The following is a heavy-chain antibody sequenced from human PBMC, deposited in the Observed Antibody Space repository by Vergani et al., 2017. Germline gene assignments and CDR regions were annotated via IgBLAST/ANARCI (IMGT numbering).Heavy chain of an antibody. D-gene: IGHD1-1*01. CDR3: ASHTHSRHSAER. CDR2: IHYSENT. V-gene: IGHV4-59*01. Sequence: QVQLQESGPGLVKSSETLALTFSVSFDSIRNIYCNWFRQPPGKGLEWIGSIHYSENTNYNPSLKTRVTISVDPSENQFSLTLTSGTAAATAVYYFASHTHSRHSAERWGQGTMVTVTS. J-gene: IGHJ4*02. CDR1: FDSIRNIY.